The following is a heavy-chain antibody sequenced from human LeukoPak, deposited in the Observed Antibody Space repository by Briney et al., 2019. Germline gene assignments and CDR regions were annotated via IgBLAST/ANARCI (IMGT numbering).Heavy chain of an antibody. V-gene: IGHV5-10-1*01. CDR1: GYSFTSYW. J-gene: IGHJ4*02. CDR3: ARGRRYCSSSSCYDFDY. Sequence: GESLKISCKGSGYSFTSYWISWVRQMPGKGLEWMGRIDPSDSYTNYSPSFQGHVTISADKSITTTYLQWSSLKASDTAIYYCARGRRYCSSSSCYDFDYWGQGTLVTVSS. CDR2: IDPSDSYT. D-gene: IGHD2-2*01.